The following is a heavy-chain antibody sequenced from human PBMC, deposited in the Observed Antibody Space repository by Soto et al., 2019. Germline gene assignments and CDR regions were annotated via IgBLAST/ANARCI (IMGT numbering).Heavy chain of an antibody. J-gene: IGHJ5*02. Sequence: SETLSLTCTVSGGSISSYYWSWIRQPPGKGLEWIGYIYYSGGTNYNPSLKSRVTISVDTSKNQFSLKLSSVTAADTAVYYCARVDYDFWSGYQQPPNWFDPWGQGTLVTVSS. CDR2: IYYSGGT. D-gene: IGHD3-3*01. CDR1: GGSISSYY. V-gene: IGHV4-59*01. CDR3: ARVDYDFWSGYQQPPNWFDP.